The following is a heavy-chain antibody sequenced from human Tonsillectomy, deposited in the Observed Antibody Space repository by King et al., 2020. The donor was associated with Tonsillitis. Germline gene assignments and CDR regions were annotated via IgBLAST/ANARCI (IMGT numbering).Heavy chain of an antibody. CDR3: ARAAPYYDFWSGYYPQYYYYGMDV. CDR1: GGSISSYY. D-gene: IGHD3-3*01. J-gene: IGHJ6*02. V-gene: IGHV4-59*01. CDR2: IYYSGST. Sequence: QLQESGPGLVKPSETLSLTCTVSGGSISSYYWSWIRQPPGKGLEWIGYIYYSGSTNYNPSLKSRVTISVDTSKNQFSLKLISVTAADTAVYYCARAAPYYDFWSGYYPQYYYYGMDVWGQGTTVTVSS.